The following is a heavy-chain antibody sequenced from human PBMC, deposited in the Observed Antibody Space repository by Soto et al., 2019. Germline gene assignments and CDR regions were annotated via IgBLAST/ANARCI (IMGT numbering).Heavy chain of an antibody. J-gene: IGHJ4*02. CDR2: IKKKGDKYTT. D-gene: IGHD1-26*01. CDR3: SDCGSSAFDS. CDR1: GFTFSEHF. Sequence: EVQLVESGGDLVQPGGSLRLSCAASGFTFSEHFMDWVRQAPGKGLEWVGLIKKKGDKYTTQYAASVRGRFTISRDDSENTLYLQMNTLKIEVTAVYYCSDCGSSAFDSWGQGTLVTVSS. V-gene: IGHV3-72*01.